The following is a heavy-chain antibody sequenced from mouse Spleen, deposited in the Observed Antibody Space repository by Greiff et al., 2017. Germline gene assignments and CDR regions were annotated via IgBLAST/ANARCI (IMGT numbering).Heavy chain of an antibody. CDR2: FYPGSGSI. V-gene: IGHV1-62-2*01. CDR1: GYTFTEYT. J-gene: IGHJ3*01. D-gene: IGHD2-10*02. CDR3: ARHEDQKYGNSRGFAY. Sequence: VQLQESGAELVKPGASVKLSCKASGYTFTEYTIHWVKQRSGQGLEWIGWFYPGSGSIKYNEKFKDKATLTADKSSSTVYMELSRLTSEDSAVYFCARHEDQKYGNSRGFAYWGQGTLVTVSA.